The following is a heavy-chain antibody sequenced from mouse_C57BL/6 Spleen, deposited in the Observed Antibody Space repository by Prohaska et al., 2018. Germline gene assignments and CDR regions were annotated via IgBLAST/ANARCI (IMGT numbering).Heavy chain of an antibody. CDR2: IRSGGST. CDR1: GFSLTSYG. J-gene: IGHJ4*01. V-gene: IGHV2-2*01. Sequence: QVQLKQSGPGLVQPSQSLSITCTVSGFSLTSYGLHWVRQSPGKGLEWLGMIRSGGSTDYNAAFISRLSISKDNSKNQVFFKMNSLQADDTAIYYCASNSNSYYYGSSYDYAMDYWGQGTSVTVST. CDR3: ASNSNSYYYGSSYDYAMDY. D-gene: IGHD1-1*01.